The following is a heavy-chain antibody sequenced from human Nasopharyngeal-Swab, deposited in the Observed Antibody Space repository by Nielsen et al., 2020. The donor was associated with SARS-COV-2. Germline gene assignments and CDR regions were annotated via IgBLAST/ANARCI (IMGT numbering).Heavy chain of an antibody. V-gene: IGHV3-7*02. CDR1: GFTFSSYW. CDR3: ARGSAMVPSDY. D-gene: IGHD3-10*01. CDR2: IKQDGSEK. J-gene: IGHJ4*02. Sequence: GESLKISCAASGFTFSSYWMSWVRQAPGKGLEWVANIKQDGSEKYYVDSVKGRFTISRDNSKNTLYLQMNSLRAEDTAVYYCARGSAMVPSDYWGQGTLVTVSS.